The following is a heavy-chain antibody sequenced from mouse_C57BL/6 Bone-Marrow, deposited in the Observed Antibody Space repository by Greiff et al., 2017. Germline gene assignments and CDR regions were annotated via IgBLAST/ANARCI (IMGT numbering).Heavy chain of an antibody. J-gene: IGHJ4*01. CDR1: GFTFSDYG. D-gene: IGHD2-1*01. CDR2: ISSGSSTI. CDR3: ARGDGNYLTMDY. Sequence: EVKLVESGGGLVKPGGSLTLSCAASGFTFSDYGMHWVRQAPEKGLEWVAYISSGSSTIYYADTVKGRFTISRDNAKNTLFLQMTSLRSEDTAMYYCARGDGNYLTMDYWGQGTSVTVSS. V-gene: IGHV5-17*01.